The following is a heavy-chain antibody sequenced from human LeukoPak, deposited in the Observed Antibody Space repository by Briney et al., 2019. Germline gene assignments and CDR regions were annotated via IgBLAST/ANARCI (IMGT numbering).Heavy chain of an antibody. D-gene: IGHD6-6*01. Sequence: SETLSLTCAVYGGSFSGYYWSWIRQPPGKGLEWIGEINHSGSTNYNPSLKSRVTTSVDTSKNQFSLKLSSVTAADTAVYYCARRYSSSSLWAYWGQGTLVTVSS. CDR3: ARRYSSSSLWAY. J-gene: IGHJ4*02. CDR2: INHSGST. V-gene: IGHV4-34*01. CDR1: GGSFSGYY.